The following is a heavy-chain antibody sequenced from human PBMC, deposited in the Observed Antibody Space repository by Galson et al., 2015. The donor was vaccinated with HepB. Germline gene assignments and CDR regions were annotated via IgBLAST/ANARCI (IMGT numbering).Heavy chain of an antibody. CDR1: GFTFSSYS. D-gene: IGHD5-18*01. CDR3: ARVGRLLGDSYGYGYFDY. Sequence: SLRLSCAASGFTFSSYSMNWVRQAPGKGLEWVSSISSSGSYIYYADSVKGRFTISRDNAKNSLYLQMNSLRAEDTAVYYCARVGRLLGDSYGYGYFDYWGQGTLVAVSS. V-gene: IGHV3-21*01. CDR2: ISSSGSYI. J-gene: IGHJ4*02.